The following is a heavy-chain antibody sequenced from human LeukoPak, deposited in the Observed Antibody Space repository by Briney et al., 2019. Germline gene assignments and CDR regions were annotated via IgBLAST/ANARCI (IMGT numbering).Heavy chain of an antibody. CDR2: INHSGST. CDR3: SRVRNKDSSGYQNWSDP. D-gene: IGHD3-22*01. V-gene: IGHV4-34*01. CDR1: GGSFSGYY. Sequence: SETLSLTCAVYGGSFSGYYWSWIRQPPGKGLEWVGEINHSGSTNYNPSLKIRVTISVDTSKIQFSLKLSSVPAADTAVYYCSRVRNKDSSGYQNWSDPWGQGTLVTVSS. J-gene: IGHJ5*02.